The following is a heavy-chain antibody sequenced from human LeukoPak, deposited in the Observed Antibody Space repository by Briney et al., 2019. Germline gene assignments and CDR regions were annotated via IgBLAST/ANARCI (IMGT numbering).Heavy chain of an antibody. CDR1: GFTFSSYW. J-gene: IGHJ4*02. V-gene: IGHV3-7*01. D-gene: IGHD3-10*01. Sequence: GGSLRLSCAASGFTFSSYWMSWVRQAPGKGLEWVAHIKQDGSEKYYVDSVKGRFTISRDNAKNSLYLQMTSLRAEDTAVYYCARQYGSGGYCVYGGQGTLVTVPS. CDR2: IKQDGSEK. CDR3: ARQYGSGGYCVY.